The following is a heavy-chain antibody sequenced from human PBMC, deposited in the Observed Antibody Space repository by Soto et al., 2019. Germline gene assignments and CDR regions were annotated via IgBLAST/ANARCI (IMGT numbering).Heavy chain of an antibody. D-gene: IGHD1-26*01. Sequence: QVQLVQSGAEVKKPGASVKVSCKASGYTFTSYGISWVRQAPGQGLEWMGWISAYNGNTNYAQKLQGRVTMTTDTATSTGYMELRSLRSDDTAVDYCARDSSGSYLVYWGQGTLVTVSS. V-gene: IGHV1-18*01. J-gene: IGHJ4*02. CDR3: ARDSSGSYLVY. CDR1: GYTFTSYG. CDR2: ISAYNGNT.